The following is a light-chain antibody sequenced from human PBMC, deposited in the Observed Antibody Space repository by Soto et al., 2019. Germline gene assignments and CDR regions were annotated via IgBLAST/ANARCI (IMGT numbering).Light chain of an antibody. J-gene: IGLJ1*01. CDR1: SSNIGAGYD. CDR2: ANN. Sequence: QSVLTQPPSVSGAPGQRVTISCTGSSSNIGAGYDVHWYHQLPGTAPKLLIYANNNRPSGVPDRFSGSKSGTSASLAITGLQAEDEADYYCKSYDRSLSGYVFGSGTKVTVL. V-gene: IGLV1-40*01. CDR3: KSYDRSLSGYV.